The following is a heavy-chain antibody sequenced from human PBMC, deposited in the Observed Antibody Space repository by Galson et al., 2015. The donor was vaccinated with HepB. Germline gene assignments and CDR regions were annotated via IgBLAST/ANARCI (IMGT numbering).Heavy chain of an antibody. J-gene: IGHJ6*02. D-gene: IGHD3-3*01. V-gene: IGHV3-7*01. Sequence: SLRLSCAASGFSFTTYSMSWVRQAPGKGLEWVAIIKKDGSDKDYVDSVKGRFTISRDNAKNSLYLQMNSLRAEDTAVYYCARDLQGTGYGFWSGSYVYKHYSGMDVWGPGTTVTVSS. CDR2: IKKDGSDK. CDR1: GFSFTTYS. CDR3: ARDLQGTGYGFWSGSYVYKHYSGMDV.